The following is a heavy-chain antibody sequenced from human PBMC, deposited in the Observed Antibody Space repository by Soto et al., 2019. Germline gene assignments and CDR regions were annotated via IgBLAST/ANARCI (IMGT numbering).Heavy chain of an antibody. V-gene: IGHV3-23*01. CDR1: GFTFSSYA. Sequence: EVQLLESGGGLVQPGGSLRLSCAASGFTFSSYAMSWVRQAPGKGLEWVSAISGSGGSTYYADSVKGRFTISRDNSKHTLYLQMNGRRAEDTAVYYCAKDRPSIAAAGTSTDHWGQGTLVTVSS. J-gene: IGHJ4*02. CDR2: ISGSGGST. D-gene: IGHD6-13*01. CDR3: AKDRPSIAAAGTSTDH.